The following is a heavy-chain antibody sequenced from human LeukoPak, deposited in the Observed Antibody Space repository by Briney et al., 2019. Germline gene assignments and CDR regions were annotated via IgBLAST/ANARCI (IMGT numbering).Heavy chain of an antibody. CDR3: ARGSGRAPEWLQMGVPDY. D-gene: IGHD5-24*01. CDR2: ITYSGST. CDR1: GGSITSNSYY. J-gene: IGHJ4*02. Sequence: SETLSLTCTVSGGSITSNSYYWGWIRQPPGKGLEWIGSITYSGSTYYNPSLKRRVTISIDTSKNQFSLKLSSVTAADTAVYYCARGSGRAPEWLQMGVPDYWGQGTLVTVSS. V-gene: IGHV4-39*07.